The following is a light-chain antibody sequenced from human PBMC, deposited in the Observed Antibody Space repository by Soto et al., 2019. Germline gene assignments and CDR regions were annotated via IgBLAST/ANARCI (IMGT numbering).Light chain of an antibody. CDR3: KQGTHWPPYT. Sequence: DVVMTQSPLSLPVNLGQPASISCRSSQSLVHSDGNTYLNWFHQRPGQSPRRLIYKVSNRDSGVPDRFRGSWSDTDFTLKISGVEAEDVGVYYCKQGTHWPPYTLGQGTQLEIK. J-gene: IGKJ2*01. CDR1: QSLVHSDGNTY. V-gene: IGKV2-30*02. CDR2: KVS.